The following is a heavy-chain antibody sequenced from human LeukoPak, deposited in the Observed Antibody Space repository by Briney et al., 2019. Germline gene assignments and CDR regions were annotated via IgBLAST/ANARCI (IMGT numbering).Heavy chain of an antibody. J-gene: IGHJ4*02. Sequence: SETLSLTCTVSGGSISSYYWSWIRQPAGKGLEWIGRIYTSGSTNYNPSLKSRVTISVDTSKNQFSLNLSSVTAADTAVYYCARGLQAAAGIDYWGQGTLVTVSS. CDR1: GGSISSYY. V-gene: IGHV4-4*07. CDR3: ARGLQAAAGIDY. CDR2: IYTSGST. D-gene: IGHD6-13*01.